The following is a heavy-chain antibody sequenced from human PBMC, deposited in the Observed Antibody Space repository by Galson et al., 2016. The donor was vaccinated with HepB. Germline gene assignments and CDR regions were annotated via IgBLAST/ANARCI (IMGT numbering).Heavy chain of an antibody. V-gene: IGHV3-30*18. CDR1: GFLFRSYG. J-gene: IGHJ4*02. Sequence: SLRLSCAGSGFLFRSYGMHWVRQAPGKGLEWVAADSMDGRRKFYSESVKGRFTISRDNSNNMLFLQMDSLRPDDTAVYYCAKRHEYCPPVGCSVDYWGQGTLVSVSS. CDR2: DSMDGRRK. CDR3: AKRHEYCPPVGCSVDY. D-gene: IGHD2/OR15-2a*01.